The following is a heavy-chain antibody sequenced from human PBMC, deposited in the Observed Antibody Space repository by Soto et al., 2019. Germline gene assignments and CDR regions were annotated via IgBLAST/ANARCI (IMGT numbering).Heavy chain of an antibody. J-gene: IGHJ4*01. Sequence: QLQLQESGSGLVKPSETLSLTCIVSNGSISSRSSYCGWIRQTPGKGLEWIGSIYYIGNTYYTPTLKSRVTLPIDTPKTQFSLKMTSVTAADTSVYFCGGQDYGAKGYYFENCG. CDR1: NGSISSRSSY. V-gene: IGHV4-39*01. CDR3: GGQDYGAKGYYFEN. CDR2: IYYIGNT. D-gene: IGHD4-17*01.